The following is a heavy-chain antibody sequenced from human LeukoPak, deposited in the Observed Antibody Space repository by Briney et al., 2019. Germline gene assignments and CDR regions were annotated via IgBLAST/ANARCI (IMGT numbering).Heavy chain of an antibody. CDR2: INHSGST. Sequence: SETLSLTCAVYGVSFSDYSWSWLRQTPEKGLEWIGEINHSGSTNYNPSLKSRVIMSVDTSKNQFSVKLRSVTAADTAVYYCARHGVVTWFDPWGQGTLVTVSS. J-gene: IGHJ5*02. V-gene: IGHV4-34*01. CDR1: GVSFSDYS. D-gene: IGHD3-16*01. CDR3: ARHGVVTWFDP.